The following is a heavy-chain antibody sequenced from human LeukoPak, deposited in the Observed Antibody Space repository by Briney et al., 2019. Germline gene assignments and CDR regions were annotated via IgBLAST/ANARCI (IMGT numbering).Heavy chain of an antibody. D-gene: IGHD4-17*01. J-gene: IGHJ4*02. V-gene: IGHV4-34*01. CDR2: INHSGSA. CDR3: ARGQGTVTTH. Sequence: SSETLSLTCAVSGGSFSGYYWTWIRQPPGKRLEWIGEINHSGSANYNPSLKSRVAISLDTSKNQFSLKLSSVTAADTAVYYCARGQGTVTTHWGQGTLVTVSS. CDR1: GGSFSGYY.